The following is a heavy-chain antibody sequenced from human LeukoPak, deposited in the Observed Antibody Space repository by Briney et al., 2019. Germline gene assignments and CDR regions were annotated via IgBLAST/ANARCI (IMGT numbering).Heavy chain of an antibody. V-gene: IGHV4-59*08. Sequence: PSETLSLTCTASGGSISSYYWSWIRQPPGKGLEWIGYIYYTGSTNYNPPLKSRVTISVDTSKNQFSLKLSSVTAADTAVYYCARLELAVAGFHFDYWGQGTLVTVSS. CDR2: IYYTGST. CDR3: ARLELAVAGFHFDY. D-gene: IGHD6-19*01. J-gene: IGHJ4*02. CDR1: GGSISSYY.